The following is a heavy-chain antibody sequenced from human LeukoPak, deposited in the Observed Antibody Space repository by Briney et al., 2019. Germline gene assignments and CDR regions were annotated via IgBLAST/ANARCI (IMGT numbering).Heavy chain of an antibody. D-gene: IGHD5-24*01. CDR1: GGSISSYY. CDR3: ARDGDGSGVAKY. CDR2: IYYSGST. Sequence: SQTLSLTCAVSGGSISSYYWSWIRQPPGKGLEWIGYIYYSGSTNYNPSLKSRVTISVDTSKNQFSLKLSSVTAADTAVYYCARDGDGSGVAKYWGQGTLVTVSS. J-gene: IGHJ4*02. V-gene: IGHV4-59*01.